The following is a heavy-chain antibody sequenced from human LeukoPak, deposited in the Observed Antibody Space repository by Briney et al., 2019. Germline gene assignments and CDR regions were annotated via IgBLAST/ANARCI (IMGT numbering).Heavy chain of an antibody. CDR3: AKGVQGVINYFDY. V-gene: IGHV3-23*01. CDR1: GFTFSTYA. Sequence: PGGSLRLSCATSGFTFSTYAMSWVRQAPGKGLEWVSSISSSSSYIYYADSVKGRFTISRDNSKNTLYLQMNSLRAEDTAVYYCAKGVQGVINYFDYWGQGTLVTVSS. CDR2: ISSSSSYI. D-gene: IGHD3-10*01. J-gene: IGHJ4*02.